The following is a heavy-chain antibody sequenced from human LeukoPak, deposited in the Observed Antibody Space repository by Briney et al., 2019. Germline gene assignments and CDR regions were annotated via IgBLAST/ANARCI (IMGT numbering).Heavy chain of an antibody. CDR3: ALVTTDRPFDY. J-gene: IGHJ4*02. D-gene: IGHD4-17*01. Sequence: GGSLRLSCAASGFTFSNYAMNWVRQAPGKGLEWVSGISGNGGSTYYADSVKGRFTISRDNSKNTLYVQMNSLRAEDTAIYYCALVTTDRPFDYWGRGTLVTVSS. V-gene: IGHV3-23*01. CDR2: ISGNGGST. CDR1: GFTFSNYA.